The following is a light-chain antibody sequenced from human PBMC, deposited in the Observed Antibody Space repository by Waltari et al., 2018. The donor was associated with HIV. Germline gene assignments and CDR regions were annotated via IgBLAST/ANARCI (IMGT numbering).Light chain of an antibody. V-gene: IGKV1-39*01. J-gene: IGKJ3*01. CDR1: QKINRY. Sequence: IQMTQSPSALSASVGDAVTITCRASQKINRYLNWYQQKVGEAPKLLVYGASSLQSGVPARFRGSGSGSEYKLTISNLQSDDFATYFCQQRYGAPFTFGPGSTV. CDR2: GAS. CDR3: QQRYGAPFT.